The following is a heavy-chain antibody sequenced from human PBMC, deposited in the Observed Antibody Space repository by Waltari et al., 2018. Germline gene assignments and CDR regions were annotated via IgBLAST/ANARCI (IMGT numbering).Heavy chain of an antibody. V-gene: IGHV3-23*03. Sequence: EVQLLESGGGLVQPGGSLRLSCAASGFTFSSYAMSWVRQAPGKGLEWVSVIYSGGSTYYADSVKGRFTISRDNSKNTLYLQMNSLRAEDTAVYYCAKDPRDYYYYYMDVWGKGTTVTVSS. CDR2: IYSGGST. CDR3: AKDPRDYYYYYMDV. CDR1: GFTFSSYA. J-gene: IGHJ6*03.